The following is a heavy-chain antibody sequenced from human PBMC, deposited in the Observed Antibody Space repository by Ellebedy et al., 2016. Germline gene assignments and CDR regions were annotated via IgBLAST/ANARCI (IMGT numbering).Heavy chain of an antibody. CDR1: GGSISSGDYY. J-gene: IGHJ4*02. CDR2: INHSGST. V-gene: IGHV4-39*07. CDR3: ARGYGGHDY. Sequence: SETLSLXXTVSGGSISSGDYYWSWIRQPPGKGLEWIGEINHSGSTNYNPSLKSRVTISVDTSKNQFSLKLSSVTAADTAVYYCARGYGGHDYWGQGTLVTVSS. D-gene: IGHD4-23*01.